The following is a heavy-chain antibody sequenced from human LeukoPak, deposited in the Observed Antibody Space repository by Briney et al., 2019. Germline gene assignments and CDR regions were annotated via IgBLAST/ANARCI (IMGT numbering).Heavy chain of an antibody. V-gene: IGHV1-69*05. CDR3: AREGAAMGYFDY. CDR2: IIPIFGTA. CDR1: GGTFSSYA. Sequence: SVKVSCKASGGTFSSYAISWVRQAPAQGLEWMGGIIPIFGTANYAQKFQGRVTITTDESTSTAYMELSSLRSEDTAVYYCAREGAAMGYFDYWGQGTLVTVSS. J-gene: IGHJ4*02. D-gene: IGHD2-2*01.